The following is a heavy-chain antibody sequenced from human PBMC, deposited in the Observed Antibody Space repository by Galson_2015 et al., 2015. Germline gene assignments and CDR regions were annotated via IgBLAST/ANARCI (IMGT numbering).Heavy chain of an antibody. CDR2: VDYSGTT. J-gene: IGHJ6*02. CDR1: GDSIASRSHY. Sequence: SEPLSLTCTVSGDSIASRSHYWGWIRQSPGKGLEWIGSVDYSGTTYYNPSLKSRVTILVDTSKNQFSLRLSSVTAADSDVYFCARHVVVPAARNLNYYHGMDVWGQGTTVTVSS. V-gene: IGHV4-39*01. D-gene: IGHD2-2*01. CDR3: ARHVVVPAARNLNYYHGMDV.